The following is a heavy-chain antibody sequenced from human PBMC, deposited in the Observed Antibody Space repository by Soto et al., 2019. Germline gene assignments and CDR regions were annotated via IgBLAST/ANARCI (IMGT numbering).Heavy chain of an antibody. Sequence: PSETLSLTCTVSGGSVSSGSYYWSWIRQPPGKGLEWIGYIYYSGSTNYNPSLKSRVTISVDTSKNQFSLKLSSVTAADTAVYYCARGRYSSRWYREFDYWGQGTLVTVSS. D-gene: IGHD6-13*01. CDR1: GGSVSSGSYY. J-gene: IGHJ4*02. CDR2: IYYSGST. CDR3: ARGRYSSRWYREFDY. V-gene: IGHV4-61*01.